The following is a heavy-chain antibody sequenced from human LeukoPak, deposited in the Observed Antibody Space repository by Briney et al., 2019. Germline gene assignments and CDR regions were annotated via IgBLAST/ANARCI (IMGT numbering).Heavy chain of an antibody. V-gene: IGHV3-30*03. CDR1: GFTFSSYG. CDR3: NTYHFDY. CDR2: ISYDGSNK. D-gene: IGHD2-2*01. J-gene: IGHJ4*02. Sequence: GGSLRLSCAASGFTFSSYGMHWVRQAPGKGREGGAVISYDGSNKYYADSVKGRFTISRDNSKNTLYLQMNSLRAEDTAVYYCNTYHFDYWGQGTLVTVSS.